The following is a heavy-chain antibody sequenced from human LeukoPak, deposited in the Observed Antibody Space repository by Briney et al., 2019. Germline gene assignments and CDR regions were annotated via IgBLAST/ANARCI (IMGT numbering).Heavy chain of an antibody. D-gene: IGHD3-16*01. CDR3: ARDLSVGAFDI. J-gene: IGHJ3*02. Sequence: GGSLRLSCAASGFTFSSYDMHWVRQATGKGLEWVSAIGTAGDTYYPGSVKGRFTISRENAKNSLYLQMNSLRAGDTAVYYCARDLSVGAFDIWGQGTMVTVSS. CDR2: IGTAGDT. CDR1: GFTFSSYD. V-gene: IGHV3-13*01.